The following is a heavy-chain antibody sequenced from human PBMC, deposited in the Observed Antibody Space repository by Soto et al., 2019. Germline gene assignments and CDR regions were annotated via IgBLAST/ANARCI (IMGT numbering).Heavy chain of an antibody. CDR2: ISGSGGST. Sequence: GGSLRLSCAASGFTFSSYAMSWVRQAPGKGLEWVSAISGSGGSTYYADSVKGRFTISRDNSKNTLYLQMNSLRAEDTAVYYCAKDHLDIVVVVAATTPTAANEYWGQGTLVTVSS. CDR3: AKDHLDIVVVVAATTPTAANEY. J-gene: IGHJ4*02. V-gene: IGHV3-23*01. CDR1: GFTFSSYA. D-gene: IGHD2-15*01.